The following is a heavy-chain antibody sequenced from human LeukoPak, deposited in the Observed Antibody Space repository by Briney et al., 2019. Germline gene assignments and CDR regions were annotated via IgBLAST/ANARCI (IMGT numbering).Heavy chain of an antibody. CDR3: AREKTYYYDSSGYPALDY. D-gene: IGHD3-22*01. CDR1: GLSLSGYA. J-gene: IGHJ4*02. V-gene: IGHV3-30*04. CDR2: ITYDGNNQ. Sequence: GGSLRLSCGVSGLSLSGYAVHWVRQAPGKGLEWVAIITYDGNNQYYADSVRGRFTVSRDISKNTVYLQMNSLRAEDTAVYYCAREKTYYYDSSGYPALDYWGQGTLVTVSS.